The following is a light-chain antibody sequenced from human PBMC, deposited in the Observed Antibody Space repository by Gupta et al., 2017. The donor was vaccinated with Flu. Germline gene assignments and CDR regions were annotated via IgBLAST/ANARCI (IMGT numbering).Light chain of an antibody. CDR2: WTS. Sequence: IVMTQSTDSLPVSLGERAAINCMASQPILYSSNSRNALAWYQQKPGQPPRLLIYWTSTRESGVPDRFSGSGSGTSFTLTINNLQAEDVAVYYCQQHYNTPFTFGQGTKMEIK. V-gene: IGKV4-1*01. CDR3: QQHYNTPFT. CDR1: QPILYSSNSRNA. J-gene: IGKJ2*01.